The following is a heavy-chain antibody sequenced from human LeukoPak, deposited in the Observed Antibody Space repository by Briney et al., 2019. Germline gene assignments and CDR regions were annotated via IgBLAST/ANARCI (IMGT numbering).Heavy chain of an antibody. J-gene: IGHJ4*02. D-gene: IGHD3-22*01. Sequence: PGGSLRLSCAASGFTFSSYSMNWVRQAPGKGLEWVSYISSSSSTIYYADSVKGRFTISRDNAKNSLYLQMNSLRAEDTAVYYCAKVQYDDSSGYLDYWGQGTLVTVSS. CDR2: ISSSSSTI. CDR1: GFTFSSYS. CDR3: AKVQYDDSSGYLDY. V-gene: IGHV3-48*01.